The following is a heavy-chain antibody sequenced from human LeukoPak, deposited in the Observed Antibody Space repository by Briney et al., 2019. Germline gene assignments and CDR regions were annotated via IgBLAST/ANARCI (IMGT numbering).Heavy chain of an antibody. CDR2: ITGSGDRT. J-gene: IGHJ6*03. Sequence: PGGSLRLSCAAFGFSFSNYGMNWVRQAPGKGLEWVSGITGSGDRTYYADSVKGRFTISRDNSKNTLYLQMNSLRAEDTAVYYCAKDGRDTMVRGVSPYMDVWGKGTTVTISS. V-gene: IGHV3-23*01. CDR3: AKDGRDTMVRGVSPYMDV. CDR1: GFSFSNYG. D-gene: IGHD3-10*01.